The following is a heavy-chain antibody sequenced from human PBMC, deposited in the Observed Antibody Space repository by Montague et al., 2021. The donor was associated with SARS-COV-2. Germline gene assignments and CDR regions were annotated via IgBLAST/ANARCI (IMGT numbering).Heavy chain of an antibody. CDR1: GGSISSSY. V-gene: IGHV4-59*01. J-gene: IGHJ5*02. CDR2: IYYRGST. CDR3: AREDRWNWFDP. Sequence: SETLSLTCTVSGGSISSSYWSWIRQPPGKGLEWIGYIYYRGSTNYNPSLETRVTISVGPSKNQFSLKLSSVTAADTAVYYCAREDRWNWFDPWGQGTLVIVSS. D-gene: IGHD5-24*01.